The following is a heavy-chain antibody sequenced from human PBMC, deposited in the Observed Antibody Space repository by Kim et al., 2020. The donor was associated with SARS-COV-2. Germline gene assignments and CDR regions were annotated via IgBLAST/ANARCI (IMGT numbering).Heavy chain of an antibody. J-gene: IGHJ3*02. CDR3: AKVPWGAMVRGVVLDAFDI. D-gene: IGHD3-10*01. CDR2: ISGSGGST. V-gene: IGHV3-23*01. CDR1: GFTFSSYA. Sequence: GGSLRLSCAASGFTFSSYAMSWVRQAPGKGLEWVSAISGSGGSTYYADSVKGRFTISRDNSKNTLYLQMNSLRAEDTAVYYCAKVPWGAMVRGVVLDAFDIWGQGTMVTVSS.